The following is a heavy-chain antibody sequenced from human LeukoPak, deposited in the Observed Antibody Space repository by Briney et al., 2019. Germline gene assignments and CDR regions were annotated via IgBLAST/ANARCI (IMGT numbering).Heavy chain of an antibody. J-gene: IGHJ5*02. D-gene: IGHD2-15*01. Sequence: GGSLRLSCAASGFTFSSYEMNWVRQAPGKGLEWVSYISSSSSTISYADSVKGRFTISRDNAKNSLYLQMNSLRDEDTAVYYCARDVSGGSCYLGCWFDPWGQGTLVTVSS. CDR3: ARDVSGGSCYLGCWFDP. CDR1: GFTFSSYE. V-gene: IGHV3-48*02. CDR2: ISSSSSTI.